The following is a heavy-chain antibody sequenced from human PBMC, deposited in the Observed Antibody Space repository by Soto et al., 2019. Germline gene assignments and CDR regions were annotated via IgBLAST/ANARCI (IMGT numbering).Heavy chain of an antibody. CDR3: ARGRRYFDWSTSSYYGMDV. Sequence: KPSETLSLTCAVYGGSFSGYYWSWIRQPPGKGLEWIGEINHSGSTNYNPSLKSRVTISVDTSKNQFSLKLSSVTAADTAVYYCARGRRYFDWSTSSYYGMDVWGQGTTVTVSS. V-gene: IGHV4-34*01. CDR1: GGSFSGYY. D-gene: IGHD3-9*01. J-gene: IGHJ6*02. CDR2: INHSGST.